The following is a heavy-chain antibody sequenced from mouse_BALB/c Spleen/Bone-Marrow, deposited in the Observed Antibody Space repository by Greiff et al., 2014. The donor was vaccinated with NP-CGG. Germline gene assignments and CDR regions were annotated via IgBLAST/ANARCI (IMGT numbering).Heavy chain of an antibody. CDR2: INPNNGGT. CDR1: GYTFTDYN. CDR3: ARRGWAMDY. D-gene: IGHD2-3*01. J-gene: IGHJ4*01. V-gene: IGHV1-18*01. Sequence: EVQLQESGPELVTPGASMKIPCKASGYTFTDYNIDWVKQSHGKSLEWIGDINPNNGGTIYNQKFEGKATLTVDKSSSTAYMDLRSLTSEDTAVYYCARRGWAMDYWGQGTSVTVSS.